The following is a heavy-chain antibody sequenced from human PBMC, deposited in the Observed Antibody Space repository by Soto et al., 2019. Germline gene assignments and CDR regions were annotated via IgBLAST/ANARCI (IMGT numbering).Heavy chain of an antibody. D-gene: IGHD3-3*01. V-gene: IGHV3-23*01. CDR1: GFTFSSYA. CDR2: ISGSGGST. CDR3: AKDLGGDPKYYDFWSGYYYSSLGAFDI. J-gene: IGHJ3*02. Sequence: GGSLRLSCAASGFTFSSYAMSWVRQAPGKGLEWVSAISGSGGSTYYADSVKGRFTISRDNSKNTLYLQMNSLRAEDTAVYYCAKDLGGDPKYYDFWSGYYYSSLGAFDIWGQGTRVTVS.